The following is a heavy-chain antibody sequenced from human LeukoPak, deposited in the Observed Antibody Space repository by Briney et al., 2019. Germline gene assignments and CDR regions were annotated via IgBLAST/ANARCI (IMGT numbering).Heavy chain of an antibody. D-gene: IGHD2-15*01. V-gene: IGHV3-23*01. CDR2: IGGSGDNT. CDR3: ANLVGDIVVVVAAPNDAFDI. CDR1: GFIFSSYA. Sequence: GGSLRLSCAASGFIFSSYAMNWVRQAPGKGLEWVSGIGGSGDNTYHADSVKGRFTISRDNSKNTLYLQMNSLRAEDTAVYYCANLVGDIVVVVAAPNDAFDIWGQGTMVTVSS. J-gene: IGHJ3*02.